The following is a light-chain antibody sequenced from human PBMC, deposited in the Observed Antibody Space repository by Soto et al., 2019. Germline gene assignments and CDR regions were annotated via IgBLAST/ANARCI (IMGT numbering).Light chain of an antibody. CDR1: QSISSW. CDR2: KAS. J-gene: IGKJ1*01. V-gene: IGKV1-5*03. Sequence: DIQMTQSPSTLSASVGDRVTITCRASQSISSWLAWYQQKPGKAPKLLIYKASSLESGVPSRFSGSGSGTEFTLTISSLQPDDFATYYCQQYNSYSPPTF. CDR3: QQYNSYSPPT.